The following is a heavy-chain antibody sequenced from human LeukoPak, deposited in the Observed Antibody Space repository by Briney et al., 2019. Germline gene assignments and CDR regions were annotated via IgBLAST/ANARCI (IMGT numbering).Heavy chain of an antibody. CDR2: ISAASHGI. D-gene: IGHD5/OR15-5a*01. CDR1: GFTFTVYS. Sequence: PGGSLRLSCAASGFTFTVYSMTWVRQAPGKGLEWISHISAASHGIYYADPVKGRFTISRDNSKNSLFLQMDSLRVEDTATYYCARDLMGHSVYDRGDYWGRGTLVTVSS. J-gene: IGHJ4*02. CDR3: ARDLMGHSVYDRGDY. V-gene: IGHV3-21*05.